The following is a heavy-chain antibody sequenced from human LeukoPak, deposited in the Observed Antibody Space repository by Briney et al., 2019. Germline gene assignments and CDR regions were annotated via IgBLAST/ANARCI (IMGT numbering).Heavy chain of an antibody. CDR3: AREYYDFWSGYYTGSYFDY. V-gene: IGHV3-7*01. CDR2: IKQDGSEK. Sequence: GGSLRLSCAASGFTFSSYWMCWVRQAPGEGLEWVANIKQDGSEKYYVDSVKGRFTISRDNAKNSLYLQMNSLRAEDTAVYYCAREYYDFWSGYYTGSYFDYWGQGTLVTVSS. J-gene: IGHJ4*02. CDR1: GFTFSSYW. D-gene: IGHD3-3*01.